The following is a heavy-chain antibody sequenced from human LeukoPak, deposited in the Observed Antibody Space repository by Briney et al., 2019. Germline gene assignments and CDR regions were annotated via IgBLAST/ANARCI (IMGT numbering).Heavy chain of an antibody. CDR1: GFSFSNYW. CDR2: LSGDGSSS. CDR3: VRASTTVPNLLDN. Sequence: GGSLRLSCVASGFSFSNYWMHWVRQAPGKGLLWVSRLSGDGSSSKYADSLKGRFTISRDNAKNTLYLQMNSLRVDDTAVYFCVRASTTVPNLLDNWGQGTLVTVSS. D-gene: IGHD4-17*01. J-gene: IGHJ4*02. V-gene: IGHV3-74*03.